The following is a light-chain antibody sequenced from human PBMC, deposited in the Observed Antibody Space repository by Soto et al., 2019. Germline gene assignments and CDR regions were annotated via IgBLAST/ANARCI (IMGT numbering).Light chain of an antibody. CDR1: QSLLHSNGYNY. J-gene: IGKJ4*01. CDR3: MQALQTPLT. CDR2: LGS. Sequence: DIVMTQSPLSLPVTPGEPASISCRSSQSLLHSNGYNYLDWYLQKPGQSPQLLIYLGSNRDSGVPDRFSGSGSGTDFTLKISRVEAEDVGVYYCMQALQTPLTFGGGTMVEIK. V-gene: IGKV2-28*01.